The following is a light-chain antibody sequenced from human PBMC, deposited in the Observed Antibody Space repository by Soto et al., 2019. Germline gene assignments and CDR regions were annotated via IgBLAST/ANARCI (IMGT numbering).Light chain of an antibody. CDR1: QSVSSN. Sequence: EIVMTQSPATLSVSPGERATLSCRASQSVSSNLAWYQQKPGQAPRLLIYGASTRATGIPARFSGSGSGTEFTRTISSLQSEDFAVYYCQQYNNWPQTFGQGTKGEIK. V-gene: IGKV3-15*01. CDR2: GAS. J-gene: IGKJ1*01. CDR3: QQYNNWPQT.